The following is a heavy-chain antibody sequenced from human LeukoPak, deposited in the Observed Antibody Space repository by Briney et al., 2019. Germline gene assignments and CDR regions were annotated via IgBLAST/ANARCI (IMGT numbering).Heavy chain of an antibody. D-gene: IGHD2-8*01. CDR3: AKDRCSNGIGCYYYYMDV. Sequence: PGGSLRLSCAASGFTFSSYGMHWVRQAPGKGLEWVAFIRNDGSNKYYADSVKGRLTISRDNSKNTLYLQMNSLRAEDTAVYYCAKDRCSNGIGCYYYYMDVWGKGTTVTISS. CDR1: GFTFSSYG. V-gene: IGHV3-30*02. J-gene: IGHJ6*03. CDR2: IRNDGSNK.